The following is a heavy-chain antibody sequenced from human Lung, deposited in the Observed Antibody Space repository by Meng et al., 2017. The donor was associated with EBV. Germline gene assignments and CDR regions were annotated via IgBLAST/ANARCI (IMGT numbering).Heavy chain of an antibody. D-gene: IGHD5-18*01. Sequence: VHQSETGPVMVTPSPTLSPTCTVPCGSISSGGHYWSWIRQHPGKSLEWIGYIYYSGSTYYNPSLKSLVSISVDTSNNQFSLKLSSVTAADTAVYYCARAVDTGYFDYWGQGTLVTVSS. CDR3: ARAVDTGYFDY. CDR2: IYYSGST. V-gene: IGHV4-31*01. J-gene: IGHJ4*02. CDR1: CGSISSGGHY.